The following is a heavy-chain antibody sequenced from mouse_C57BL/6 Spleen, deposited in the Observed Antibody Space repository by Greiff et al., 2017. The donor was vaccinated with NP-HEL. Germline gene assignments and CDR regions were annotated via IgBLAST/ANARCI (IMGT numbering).Heavy chain of an antibody. CDR1: GYTFTSYW. CDR2: IYPSDSET. CDR3: ARLASRRDWYFDV. Sequence: QVQLQQSGAELVRPGSSVKLSCKASGYTFTSYWMDWVKQRPGQGLEWIGNIYPSDSETHYNQKFKDKATLTVDKSSSTAYMQLSSLTSEDSAVYYCARLASRRDWYFDVWGTRTTVTVSS. D-gene: IGHD1-1*01. J-gene: IGHJ1*03. V-gene: IGHV1-61*01.